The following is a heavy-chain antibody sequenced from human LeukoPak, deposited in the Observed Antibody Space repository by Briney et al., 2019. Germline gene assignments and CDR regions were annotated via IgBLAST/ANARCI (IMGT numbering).Heavy chain of an antibody. D-gene: IGHD6-13*01. J-gene: IGHJ4*02. V-gene: IGHV1-18*01. CDR1: GYTFTSYG. CDR2: ISVYNGNT. CDR3: ARTYSSSWYYWAKFGYFDY. Sequence: ASVKVSCKASGYTFTSYGISWVRQAPGQGLEWMGWISVYNGNTNYAQKLQGRVTMTTDTSTSTAYMELRSLRSEDTAVYYCARTYSSSWYYWAKFGYFDYWGQGTLVTVSS.